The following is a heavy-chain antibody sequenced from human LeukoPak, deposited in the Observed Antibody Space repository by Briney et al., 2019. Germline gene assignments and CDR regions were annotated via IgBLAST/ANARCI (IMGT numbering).Heavy chain of an antibody. V-gene: IGHV3-48*03. CDR1: GFTFSSYE. CDR2: ISSSGSTI. CDR3: ARDFAYYDSSGYEDY. Sequence: PGGSLRLSCAASGFTFSSYEMNWVRQVPGKGLEWVSYISSSGSTIYYADSVKGRFTISRDNAKNSLYLQMNSLRAEDTAVYYCARDFAYYDSSGYEDYWGQGTLVTVSS. D-gene: IGHD3-22*01. J-gene: IGHJ4*02.